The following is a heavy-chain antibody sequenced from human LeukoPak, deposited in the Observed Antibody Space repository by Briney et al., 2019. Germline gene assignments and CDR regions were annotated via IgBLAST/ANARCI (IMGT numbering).Heavy chain of an antibody. D-gene: IGHD2-2*01. Sequence: ASVKVSCKASGYTFTNYGISWVRQAPGQGLEWMGWISAYNGNTNYAQKLQGRVTMTTDTSTSTAYMELRSLRSDDTAVYYCARVLRYCSSTSCYCWFDPWGQGTLVTVSS. V-gene: IGHV1-18*01. CDR3: ARVLRYCSSTSCYCWFDP. CDR2: ISAYNGNT. J-gene: IGHJ5*02. CDR1: GYTFTNYG.